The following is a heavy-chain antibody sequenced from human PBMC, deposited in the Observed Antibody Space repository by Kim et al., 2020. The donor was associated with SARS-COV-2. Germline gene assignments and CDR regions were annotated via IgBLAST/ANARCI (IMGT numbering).Heavy chain of an antibody. Sequence: GGSLRLSCAASGFTFSSYAMSWVRQAPGKGLEWVSAISGSGGSTYYADSVKGRFTISRDNSKNTLYLQMNSLRAEDTAVYYCAKMVVPAAIQGLGDNYYYGMDVWGQGTTVTVSS. J-gene: IGHJ6*02. CDR2: ISGSGGST. CDR3: AKMVVPAAIQGLGDNYYYGMDV. CDR1: GFTFSSYA. V-gene: IGHV3-23*01. D-gene: IGHD2-2*01.